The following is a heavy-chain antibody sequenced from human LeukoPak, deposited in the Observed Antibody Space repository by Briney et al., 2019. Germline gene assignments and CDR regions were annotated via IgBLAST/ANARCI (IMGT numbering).Heavy chain of an antibody. CDR1: GFTFSTST. J-gene: IGHJ4*02. V-gene: IGHV3-21*06. CDR3: AREGSNKVLDY. Sequence: AGGSLRLSCAASGFTFSTSTMNWVRQAPGKGLEWVSSISSRSSYIYYADSRKGRFTISKDSAKNSLYLQMNSLRADDTAVYYCAREGSNKVLDYWGQGTLVTVSS. D-gene: IGHD4-23*01. CDR2: ISSRSSYI.